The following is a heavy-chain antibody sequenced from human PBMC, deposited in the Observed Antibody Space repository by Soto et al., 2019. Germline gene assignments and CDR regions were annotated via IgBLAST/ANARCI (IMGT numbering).Heavy chain of an antibody. Sequence: GASVKVSCKASGGTFSSYAISWVRQAPGQGLEWMGGIIPIFGTANYAQKFQGRVTITADESTSTAYMELSSLRSEDTAVYYCARGLYSSSWYGYYYYGMVVWGQGTTVTVSS. D-gene: IGHD6-13*01. J-gene: IGHJ6*02. CDR2: IIPIFGTA. CDR3: ARGLYSSSWYGYYYYGMVV. V-gene: IGHV1-69*13. CDR1: GGTFSSYA.